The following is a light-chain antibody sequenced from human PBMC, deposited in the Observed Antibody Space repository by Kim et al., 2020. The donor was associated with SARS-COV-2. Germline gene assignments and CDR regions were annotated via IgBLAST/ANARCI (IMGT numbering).Light chain of an antibody. Sequence: SSELTQPPSVSVPPGQTPSIPCSGHKLGDTFASWYQQTPRQSPVLVMYQNNKRPAGTPDRFPGSTTGNPATLPNSGTHAMDEADHFCPAWDSPHAV. J-gene: IGLJ7*01. CDR2: QNN. CDR1: KLGDTF. V-gene: IGLV3-1*01. CDR3: PAWDSPHAV.